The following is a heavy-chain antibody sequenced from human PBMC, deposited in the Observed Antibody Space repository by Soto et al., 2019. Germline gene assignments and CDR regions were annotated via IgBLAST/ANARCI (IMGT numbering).Heavy chain of an antibody. CDR3: AKSNRGAYDTPDF. J-gene: IGHJ4*02. D-gene: IGHD3-22*01. V-gene: IGHV3-30*18. CDR2: ISYDGRDK. CDR1: GFSLNDYG. Sequence: SLRLSCAASGFSLNDYGMHWVRQPPGKGLEWVADISYDGRDKYYTDSVRGRFTISRDTSKGTLYLQMNSLRPEDTAVYYCAKSNRGAYDTPDFWGQGTPVTVSS.